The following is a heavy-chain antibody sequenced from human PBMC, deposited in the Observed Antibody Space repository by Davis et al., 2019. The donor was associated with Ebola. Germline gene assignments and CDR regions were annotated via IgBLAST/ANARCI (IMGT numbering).Heavy chain of an antibody. CDR2: ISAYNGNT. V-gene: IGHV1-18*01. J-gene: IGHJ5*02. CDR3: ARVRLWGGKAAAGREWFDP. D-gene: IGHD6-13*01. CDR1: RYTFTRYG. Sequence: AASVTVSCKASRYTFTRYGISWVRQAPGQGLAGMGWISAYNGNTNYAQKLQGRVTMTTDTSTSTAYMELRSLRSDDTAVYYCARVRLWGGKAAAGREWFDPWGQGTLVTVSS.